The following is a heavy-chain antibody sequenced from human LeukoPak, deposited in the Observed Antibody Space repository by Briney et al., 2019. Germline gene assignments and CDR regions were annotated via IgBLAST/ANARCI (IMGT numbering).Heavy chain of an antibody. D-gene: IGHD6-19*01. Sequence: GGSLRLSCAASGFTFSSYGMHWVRQASGKGLEWVGRIRSKANSYATAYAASVKGRFTISRDDSKNTAYLQMNSLRAEDTAVYYCAKGGGSSGRSYYFDYWGQGTLVTVSS. CDR3: AKGGGSSGRSYYFDY. V-gene: IGHV3-73*01. CDR1: GFTFSSYG. CDR2: IRSKANSYAT. J-gene: IGHJ4*02.